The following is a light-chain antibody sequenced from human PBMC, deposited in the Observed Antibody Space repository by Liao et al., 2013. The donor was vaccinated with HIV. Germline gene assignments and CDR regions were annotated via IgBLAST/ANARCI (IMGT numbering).Light chain of an antibody. Sequence: SYVVTQPPSVSVSPGQTATITCSGDKLGEKYASWYQQKPGQSPVLVIYEDTKRPSGIPERFFGSNSGNTATLTISGTQAMDEADYYCQAWDSSTHVVFGGGTKLTVL. CDR3: QAWDSSTHVV. CDR2: EDT. V-gene: IGLV3-1*01. CDR1: KLGEKY. J-gene: IGLJ2*01.